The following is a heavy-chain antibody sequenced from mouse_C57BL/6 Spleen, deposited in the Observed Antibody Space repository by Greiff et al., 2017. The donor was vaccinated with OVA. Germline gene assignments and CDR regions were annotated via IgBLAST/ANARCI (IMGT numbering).Heavy chain of an antibody. CDR1: GYTFTDYY. J-gene: IGHJ4*01. CDR2: INPNNGGT. CDR3: ARCTAVEAVDY. D-gene: IGHD6-1*01. V-gene: IGHV1-26*01. Sequence: EVQLQQSGPELVKPGASVKISCKASGYTFTDYYMNWVKQSPGQSLEWIGDINPNNGGTSYNQKFKGKATLTVDKSSSTAYMELRSLTSEDSAVYYCARCTAVEAVDYWGQGTSVTVSS.